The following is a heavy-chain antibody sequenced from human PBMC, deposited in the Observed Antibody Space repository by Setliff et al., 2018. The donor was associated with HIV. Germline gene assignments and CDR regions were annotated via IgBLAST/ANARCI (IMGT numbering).Heavy chain of an antibody. Sequence: GASVKVSCKASGYTFTSYGFSWVRQAPGQGLEWMGWINPESGGTSYAQKFQGRVTMTTDTSITTAFMELYNLTPDDTAVYYCTRGGRVPGHWYFDLWGRGALVTVSS. J-gene: IGHJ2*01. D-gene: IGHD1-1*01. V-gene: IGHV1-18*01. CDR1: GYTFTSYG. CDR3: TRGGRVPGHWYFDL. CDR2: INPESGGT.